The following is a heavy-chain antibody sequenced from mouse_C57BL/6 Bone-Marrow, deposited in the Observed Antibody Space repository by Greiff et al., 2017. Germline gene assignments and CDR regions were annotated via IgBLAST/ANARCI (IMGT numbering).Heavy chain of an antibody. D-gene: IGHD2-5*01. CDR2: ISYSGST. CDR1: GYSITSDY. Sequence: EVKLMESGPGLAKPSQTLSLTCSVTGYSITSDYWNWIRKFPGNKLEYMGYISYSGSTYYNPSLKSRISITRDTSKNQYYLQLNSVTTENTDTDDSARAYYSNYDYAMDYWGQGTSVTVSS. CDR3: ARAYYSNYDYAMDY. V-gene: IGHV3-8*01. J-gene: IGHJ4*01.